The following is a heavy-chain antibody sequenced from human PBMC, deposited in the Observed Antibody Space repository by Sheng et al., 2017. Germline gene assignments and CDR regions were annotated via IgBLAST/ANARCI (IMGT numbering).Heavy chain of an antibody. CDR2: ISNSGTTI. J-gene: IGHJ4*02. CDR1: GFSFSSYG. Sequence: GGSLRLSCAASGFSFSSYGWNWVRQAPGKGLEWVSYISNSGTTIYYADSVKGRFTISRENAKNSLYLQMNSLRAEDTAVYFCARNDCSGGTCYARYWGQGTLVTVSS. CDR3: ARNDCSGGTCYARY. D-gene: IGHD2-15*01. V-gene: IGHV3-48*03.